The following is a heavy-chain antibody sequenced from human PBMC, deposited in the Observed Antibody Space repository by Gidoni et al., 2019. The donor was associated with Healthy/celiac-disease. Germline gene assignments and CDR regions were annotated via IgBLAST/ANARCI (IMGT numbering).Heavy chain of an antibody. CDR1: GFTFSSYA. CDR2: ISGSGGST. D-gene: IGHD2-15*01. Sequence: EVQLLESGGGLVQPGGSLRLSCAASGFTFSSYAMSWVRQAPGKGLEWVSAISGSGGSTYYADSVKGRFTISRDNSKNTLYLQMNSLRAEDTAVYYCAIKNPRTLLKPLGLRFDYWGQGTLVTVSS. J-gene: IGHJ4*02. CDR3: AIKNPRTLLKPLGLRFDY. V-gene: IGHV3-23*01.